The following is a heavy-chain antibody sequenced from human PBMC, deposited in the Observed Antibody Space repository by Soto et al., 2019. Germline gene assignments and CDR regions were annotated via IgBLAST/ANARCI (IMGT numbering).Heavy chain of an antibody. CDR1: GFPFRSFA. D-gene: IGHD5-18*01. CDR3: AKYSSYGSRFDP. CDR2: ISGSGGST. Sequence: GVSLRLSWSAYGFPFRSFALSWVRQAPWKGLEWVSAISGSGGSTYYADSVKGRFTISRDNSKNTLYLQMNSLRAEDTAVYYCAKYSSYGSRFDPWGQGTLVTVSS. V-gene: IGHV3-23*01. J-gene: IGHJ5*02.